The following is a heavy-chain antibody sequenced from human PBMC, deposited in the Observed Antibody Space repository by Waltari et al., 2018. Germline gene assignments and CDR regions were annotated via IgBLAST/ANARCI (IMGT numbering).Heavy chain of an antibody. V-gene: IGHV1-2*02. D-gene: IGHD6-13*01. Sequence: QIQLVQSGAEVKKPGASVKVSCKPSGYIFTAYYVHWLRQAPGQGLEWMGKVNPRSGDTTYAQKFQDRVTLISDTSINTAYMELTRLTSDDTAVYYCAKGLRIQLVNFDYWGQGTLVTVSS. CDR3: AKGLRIQLVNFDY. CDR2: VNPRSGDT. CDR1: GYIFTAYY. J-gene: IGHJ4*02.